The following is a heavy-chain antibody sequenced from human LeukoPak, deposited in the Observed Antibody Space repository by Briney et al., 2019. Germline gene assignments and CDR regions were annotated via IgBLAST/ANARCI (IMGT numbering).Heavy chain of an antibody. CDR1: GGTFRSYA. D-gene: IGHD3-22*01. J-gene: IGHJ4*02. CDR2: IIPIFGTA. V-gene: IGHV1-69*05. Sequence: GASVKVSCKASGGTFRSYAISWVRPAPGQGREWLGRIIPIFGTANYAQKFQGRVRISTDESTSTAYMEMSSLRSEDTAVYYCARVDSSGFAGYWGQGTLVTVSS. CDR3: ARVDSSGFAGY.